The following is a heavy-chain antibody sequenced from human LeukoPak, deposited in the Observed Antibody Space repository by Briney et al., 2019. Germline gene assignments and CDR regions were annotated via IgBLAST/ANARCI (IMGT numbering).Heavy chain of an antibody. CDR2: ISYDGSNK. CDR1: GFTFSSYA. CDR3: ARGAAYHTTVTTMPGY. Sequence: GGSLRLSCAASGFTFSSYAMHWVRQAPGKGLEWVAVISYDGSNKYYADSVKGRFTISRDNSKNTLYLQMNSLRAEDTAVYYCARGAAYHTTVTTMPGYWGQGTLVTVSS. J-gene: IGHJ4*02. D-gene: IGHD4-17*01. V-gene: IGHV3-30*04.